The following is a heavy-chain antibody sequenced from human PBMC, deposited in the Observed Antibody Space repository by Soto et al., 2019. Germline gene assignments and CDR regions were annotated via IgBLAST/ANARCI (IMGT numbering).Heavy chain of an antibody. CDR1: GFRFGSYA. V-gene: IGHV3-30*18. CDR2: TSYDGSEK. Sequence: QVQLVESGGGVVQPGRSLRLSCAASGFRFGSYAMNWVRQAPGKGLEWVAVTSYDGSEKFYADSVKGRFSIYRDNSKNTLYLQMGSLGAEDTAMYCCAKDARCMLYGSGLRFFYGMDVWGQGTTVTVSS. CDR3: AKDARCMLYGSGLRFFYGMDV. D-gene: IGHD2-8*01. J-gene: IGHJ6*02.